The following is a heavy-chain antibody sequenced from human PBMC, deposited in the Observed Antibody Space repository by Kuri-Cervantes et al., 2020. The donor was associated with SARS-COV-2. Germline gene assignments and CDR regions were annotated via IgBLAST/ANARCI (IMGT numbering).Heavy chain of an antibody. CDR3: ARDPMWSRYYYDSSGSYYFDY. CDR2: ISAYNGNT. CDR1: GYTFTGYY. V-gene: IGHV1-18*04. Sequence: ASVKVSCKASGYTFTGYYIHWVRQAPGQGLEWMGWISAYNGNTNYAQKLQGRVTMTTDTSTSTAYMELRSLRSDDTAVYYCARDPMWSRYYYDSSGSYYFDYWGQGTLVTVSS. J-gene: IGHJ4*02. D-gene: IGHD3-22*01.